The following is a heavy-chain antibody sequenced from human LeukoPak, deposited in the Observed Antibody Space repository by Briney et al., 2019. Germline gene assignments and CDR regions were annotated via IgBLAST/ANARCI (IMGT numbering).Heavy chain of an antibody. CDR1: GFTFSSYG. CDR3: ARAITYYYGSGSPLGAFGI. V-gene: IGHV3-33*08. CDR2: IWYDGSNK. J-gene: IGHJ3*02. D-gene: IGHD3-10*01. Sequence: GGSLRLSCAASGFTFSSYGMHWVRQAPGKGLEWVAVIWYDGSNKYYADSVKGRFTISRDNSKNTLYLQMNSLRAEDTAVYYCARAITYYYGSGSPLGAFGIWGQGTMVTVSS.